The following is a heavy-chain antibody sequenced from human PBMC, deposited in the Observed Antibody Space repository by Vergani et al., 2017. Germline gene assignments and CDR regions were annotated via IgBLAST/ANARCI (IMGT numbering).Heavy chain of an antibody. CDR2: ISSSSSYI. CDR1: GFTFSSYS. Sequence: EVQLVESGGGLVKPGGSLRLSCAASGFTFSSYSMNWVRQAPGKGLEWVSSISSSSSYIYYADSVKGRVTISRDKSKNTLYLQMNSLRAEDTAVYYCARVGRSAVAGTFGAFDMWGQGTMVTVSS. V-gene: IGHV3-21*04. J-gene: IGHJ3*02. D-gene: IGHD6-19*01. CDR3: ARVGRSAVAGTFGAFDM.